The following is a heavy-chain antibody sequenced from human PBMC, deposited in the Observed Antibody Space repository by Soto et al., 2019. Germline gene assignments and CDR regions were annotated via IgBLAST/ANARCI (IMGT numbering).Heavy chain of an antibody. V-gene: IGHV3-21*01. Sequence: GESLKISCAASGFTFSSYSMNWVRQAPGKGLEWVSSISSSSSYIYYADSVKGRFTISRDNAKNSLYLQMNSLRAEDTAVYYCARDLGAATVTTAFDIWGRGTMVTVSS. CDR3: ARDLGAATVTTAFDI. CDR1: GFTFSSYS. J-gene: IGHJ3*02. CDR2: ISSSSSYI. D-gene: IGHD4-4*01.